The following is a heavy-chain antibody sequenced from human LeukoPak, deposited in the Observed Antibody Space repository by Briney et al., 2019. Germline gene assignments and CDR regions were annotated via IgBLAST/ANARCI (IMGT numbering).Heavy chain of an antibody. CDR3: ARGSYDFWSGYYTSTRPLDY. D-gene: IGHD3-3*01. Sequence: ASVKVSCKASGYTFTSYGISWVRQAPGQGLEWMGWISAYNGNTNYAQKLQGRVTMTTDTSTSTAYMELRSLRSDDTAVYYCARGSYDFWSGYYTSTRPLDYWGQGTLVTVSS. CDR2: ISAYNGNT. V-gene: IGHV1-18*01. J-gene: IGHJ4*02. CDR1: GYTFTSYG.